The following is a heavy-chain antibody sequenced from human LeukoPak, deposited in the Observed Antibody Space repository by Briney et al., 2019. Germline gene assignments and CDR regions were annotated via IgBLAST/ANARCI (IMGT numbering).Heavy chain of an antibody. Sequence: GGSLRLSCEASGFSFRNSGMTWVRQSPEKGLERVSVMNQNGGSKSYVDSVKGRFTISRDNTKNSLYLEMNSLTADDTAVYYCARDSQYSTFDYWGQGTLVTVSS. CDR3: ARDSQYSTFDY. J-gene: IGHJ4*02. CDR1: GFSFRNSG. CDR2: MNQNGGSK. D-gene: IGHD5-18*01. V-gene: IGHV3-7*03.